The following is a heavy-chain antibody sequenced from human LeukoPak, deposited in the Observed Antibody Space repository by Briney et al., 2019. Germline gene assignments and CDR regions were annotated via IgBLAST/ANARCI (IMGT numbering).Heavy chain of an antibody. Sequence: SVKVSCKASGGTFSSYAISWVRQAPGQGLEWMGGIIPIFGTANYAQKFQGRVTIAADESTSTAYMELSSLRSEDTAVYYCARDVDMAPAADIDYWGQGTLVTVSS. J-gene: IGHJ4*02. CDR3: ARDVDMAPAADIDY. V-gene: IGHV1-69*01. CDR2: IIPIFGTA. D-gene: IGHD2-2*01. CDR1: GGTFSSYA.